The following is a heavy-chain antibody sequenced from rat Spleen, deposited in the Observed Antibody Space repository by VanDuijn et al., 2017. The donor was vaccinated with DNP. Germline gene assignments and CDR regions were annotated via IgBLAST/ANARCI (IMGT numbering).Heavy chain of an antibody. Sequence: QVQLKESGPGLIQPSETLSLTCTVSGFSLTSNGVGWVRQPLGGGLVLMGTIWAGGTTNYNSAVQSRLSISRDTSKSQIFLKMNSLQPEDTGTYYCARQTIAARSFDYWGPGVMVTDSS. CDR1: GFSLTSNG. J-gene: IGHJ2*01. CDR3: ARQTIAARSFDY. CDR2: IWAGGTT. D-gene: IGHD1-2*01. V-gene: IGHV2-72*01.